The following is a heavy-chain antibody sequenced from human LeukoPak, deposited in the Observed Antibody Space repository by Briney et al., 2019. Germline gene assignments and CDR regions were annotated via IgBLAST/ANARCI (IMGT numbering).Heavy chain of an antibody. CDR1: GYTFTRYN. CDR3: ARDGHFDY. CDR2: INPNSGGT. J-gene: IGHJ4*02. Sequence: ASVKVSCKASGYTFTRYNMQWLRQAPGQGLEWMGWINPNSGGTNYAQKFQGRVAMTRDTSISTAYMELSRLGSDDTAVYYCARDGHFDYWGQGTLVTVSS. V-gene: IGHV1-2*02.